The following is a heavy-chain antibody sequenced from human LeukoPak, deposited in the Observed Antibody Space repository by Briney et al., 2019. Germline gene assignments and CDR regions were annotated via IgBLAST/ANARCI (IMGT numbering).Heavy chain of an antibody. CDR1: GFTFSDYA. D-gene: IGHD5-12*01. CDR2: ISGSGDDT. V-gene: IGHV3-23*01. Sequence: PGGSLRLSCAASGFTFSDYAMSWVRQAPGKGLEWVSAISGSGDDTYYADSVKGRFTISRDNSKNTLYLQMNSLRAEDTAVYYCARGYSGYFYYWGQGTLVTVSS. CDR3: ARGYSGYFYY. J-gene: IGHJ4*02.